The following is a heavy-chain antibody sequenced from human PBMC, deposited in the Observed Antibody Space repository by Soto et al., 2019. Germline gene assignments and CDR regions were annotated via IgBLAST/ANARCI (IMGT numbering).Heavy chain of an antibody. CDR1: GGTFSSYA. CDR2: IIPIFGTA. Sequence: QVQLVQSGAEVKKPGSSVKVSCKASGGTFSSYAISWVRQAPGQGLEWMGGIIPIFGTANYAQKFQGRVTITADEXXSXAXXELSSLRSEDTAVYYCARDRGSTAAGTYYYYGMDVWGQGTTVTVSS. V-gene: IGHV1-69*12. D-gene: IGHD6-13*01. CDR3: ARDRGSTAAGTYYYYGMDV. J-gene: IGHJ6*02.